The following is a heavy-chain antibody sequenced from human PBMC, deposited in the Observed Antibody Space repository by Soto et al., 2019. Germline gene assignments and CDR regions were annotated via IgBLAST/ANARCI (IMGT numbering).Heavy chain of an antibody. CDR3: AKEAYYDFWSGNYGMDV. Sequence: QAGGSLRLSCAASGFTFSSYAMSWVRQAPGKGLEWVSAISGSGGSTYYADSVKGRFTISRDNSKNTLYLQMNSLRAEDTAVYYCAKEAYYDFWSGNYGMDVWGQGTTVTVSS. CDR2: ISGSGGST. D-gene: IGHD3-3*01. V-gene: IGHV3-23*01. J-gene: IGHJ6*02. CDR1: GFTFSSYA.